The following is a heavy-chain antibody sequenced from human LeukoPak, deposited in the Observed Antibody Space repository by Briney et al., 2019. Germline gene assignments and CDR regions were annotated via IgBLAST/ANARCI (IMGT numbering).Heavy chain of an antibody. J-gene: IGHJ6*03. D-gene: IGHD5-18*01. Sequence: ASVKVSCKASGYTFTSYDINWVRQATGQGLEWMGWMNPNSGNTGYAQKFQGRVSMTRNTSISTAYMELSSLRSEDTAAYYCARALRGYSYGYYYYYYMDVWGKGTTVTVSS. V-gene: IGHV1-8*01. CDR3: ARALRGYSYGYYYYYYMDV. CDR1: GYTFTSYD. CDR2: MNPNSGNT.